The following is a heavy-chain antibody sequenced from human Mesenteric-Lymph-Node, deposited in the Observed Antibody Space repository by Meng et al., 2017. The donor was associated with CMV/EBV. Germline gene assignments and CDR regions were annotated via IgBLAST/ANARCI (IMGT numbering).Heavy chain of an antibody. D-gene: IGHD5-18*01. CDR2: IYPGDSDT. J-gene: IGHJ6*02. CDR3: ARSGVDTYFYYGMDV. Sequence: GESLKISCKGSGYSFTNYWIGWVRQMPGKGLEWMGIIYPGDSDTRYSPSFQGQVTISADKSISTAYLQWSSLKASDTAMYYCARSGVDTYFYYGMDVWDQGTTVTVSS. V-gene: IGHV5-51*01. CDR1: GYSFTNYW.